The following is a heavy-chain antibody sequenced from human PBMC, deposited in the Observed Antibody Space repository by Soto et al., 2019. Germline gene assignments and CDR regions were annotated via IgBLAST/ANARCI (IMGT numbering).Heavy chain of an antibody. D-gene: IGHD3-22*01. Sequence: KTSETLSLTCTVSGGSISSYYWSWIRQPPGKGLEWIGYIYYSGSTNYNPSLKSRVTISVDTSKNQFSLKLSSVTAADTAVYYCARWTYYYDSSGYYNWFDPWGQGTLVTVSS. J-gene: IGHJ5*02. CDR3: ARWTYYYDSSGYYNWFDP. CDR2: IYYSGST. V-gene: IGHV4-59*01. CDR1: GGSISSYY.